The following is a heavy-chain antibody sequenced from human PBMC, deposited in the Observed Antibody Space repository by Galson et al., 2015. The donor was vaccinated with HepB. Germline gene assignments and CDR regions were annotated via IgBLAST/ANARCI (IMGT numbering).Heavy chain of an antibody. D-gene: IGHD6-6*01. CDR3: AALSDSSSSKPHDY. V-gene: IGHV3-30*03. J-gene: IGHJ4*02. CDR2: ISYDGSNK. CDR1: GFTFSSYD. Sequence: SLRLSCAASGFTFSSYDMHWVRQAPGKGLEWVAVISYDGSNKYYADSVKGRFTISRDNSKNTLYLQMNSLRAEDTAVYYCAALSDSSSSKPHDYWGQGTLVTVSS.